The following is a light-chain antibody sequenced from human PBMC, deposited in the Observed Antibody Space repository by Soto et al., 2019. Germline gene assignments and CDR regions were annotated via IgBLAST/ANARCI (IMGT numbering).Light chain of an antibody. CDR1: QGITTN. V-gene: IGKV1-39*01. J-gene: IGKJ1*01. CDR2: TAS. CDR3: QQSHSTPWT. Sequence: DIQMTQSPSPFSPPLGDRFTTTCRESQGITTNLDGYQKKPGKALKLLIYTASTFQSGVPSRFSGSGSGTDFTLTISSLQPEDSATYYCQQSHSTPWTFGQGTKVEI.